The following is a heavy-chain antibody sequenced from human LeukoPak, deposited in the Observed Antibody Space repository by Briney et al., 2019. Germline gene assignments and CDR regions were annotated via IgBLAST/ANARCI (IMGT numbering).Heavy chain of an antibody. V-gene: IGHV1-18*01. CDR2: ISAYNGNT. CDR1: GYTFTSYG. D-gene: IGHD3-22*01. J-gene: IGHJ4*02. CDR3: ARDLPPNYDSSGYYDY. Sequence: GASVKVSCKASGYTFTSYGISWVRRAPGQGLEWMGWISAYNGNTNYAQKLQGRVTMTTDTSTSTAYMELRSLRSDDTAVYYCARDLPPNYDSSGYYDYWGQGTLVTVSS.